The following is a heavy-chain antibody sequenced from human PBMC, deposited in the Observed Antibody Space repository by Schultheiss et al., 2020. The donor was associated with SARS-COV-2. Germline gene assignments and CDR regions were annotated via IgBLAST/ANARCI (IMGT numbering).Heavy chain of an antibody. CDR1: GFTFSSNA. D-gene: IGHD3-3*01. CDR2: INHSGST. V-gene: IGHV4-34*01. Sequence: GSLRLSCAASGFTFSSNAMSWVRQAPGKGLEWIGEINHSGSTNYNPSLKSRVTISVDTSKNQFSLKLSSVTAADTAVYYCARYPHFGVSQGGMDVWGQGTTVTVSS. CDR3: ARYPHFGVSQGGMDV. J-gene: IGHJ6*02.